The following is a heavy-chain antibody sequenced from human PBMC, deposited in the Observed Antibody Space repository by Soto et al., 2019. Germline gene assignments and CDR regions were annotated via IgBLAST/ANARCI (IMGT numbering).Heavy chain of an antibody. Sequence: GGSLRLSCAASGFTFSSYSMNWVRQAPGKGLEWVSSISSSSSYIYYADSVKGRFTISRDNAKNSLYLQMNSLSAEVMFVYFCAKANRYCSGGTCFVFDYWGQGALVTVSS. CDR1: GFTFSSYS. V-gene: IGHV3-21*01. CDR2: ISSSSSYI. D-gene: IGHD2-15*01. J-gene: IGHJ4*02. CDR3: AKANRYCSGGTCFVFDY.